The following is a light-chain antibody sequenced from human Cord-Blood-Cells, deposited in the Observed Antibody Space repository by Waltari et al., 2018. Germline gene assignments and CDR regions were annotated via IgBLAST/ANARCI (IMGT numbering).Light chain of an antibody. CDR1: QSISSW. CDR2: DAS. V-gene: IGKV1-5*01. Sequence: DIQMTQSPSTLSASVGDRVTITCRASQSISSWLAWYQQKPGKAPKLLIYDASSLERGVPSRFSGSGSVTEFTLTISSLQPDDFATYYCQQYNSYSKTFGPGTKVDIK. CDR3: QQYNSYSKT. J-gene: IGKJ3*01.